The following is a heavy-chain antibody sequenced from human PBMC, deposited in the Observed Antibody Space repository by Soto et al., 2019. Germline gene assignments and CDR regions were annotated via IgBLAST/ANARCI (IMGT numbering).Heavy chain of an antibody. V-gene: IGHV1-46*01. CDR3: ARVAADYYYYYGMDV. CDR1: GYTFTSYY. J-gene: IGHJ6*02. CDR2: INPSGGST. Sequence: ASVKVSCKASGYTFTSYYMHWVRQSPVQGLEWMGIINPSGGSTSYAQKFQGRVTMTRDTSTSTVYMELSSLRSEDTAVYYCARVAADYYYYYGMDVWGQGTTVTVSS. D-gene: IGHD6-13*01.